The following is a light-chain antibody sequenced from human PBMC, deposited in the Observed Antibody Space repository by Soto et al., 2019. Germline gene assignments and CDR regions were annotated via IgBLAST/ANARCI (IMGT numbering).Light chain of an antibody. Sequence: DIQMTQSPSTLSASIGDRVTITCRASQTINGRLAWYQQKPGRPPNLLIYAVSFLESGAPSRFSGSGSGTDFTLTISSLRPDDFATFYCQQYKVYPYTFGQGSRLDIQ. V-gene: IGKV1-5*01. CDR2: AVS. J-gene: IGKJ2*01. CDR3: QQYKVYPYT. CDR1: QTINGR.